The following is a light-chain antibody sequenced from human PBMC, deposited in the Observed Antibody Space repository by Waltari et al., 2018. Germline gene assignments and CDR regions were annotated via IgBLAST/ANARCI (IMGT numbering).Light chain of an antibody. CDR3: ATWDSRLSVVV. V-gene: IGLV1-51*01. CDR2: DNN. CDR1: SSNIGNND. J-gene: IGLJ3*02. Sequence: QSVLTQPPSVSAAPGQRVTISCSGGSSNIGNNDVSWYQQFPGTAPKLLITDNNQRPFGIPDRFSGSKSGTSATLGITGLQTGDEADYYCATWDSRLSVVVFGGGTKVTVL.